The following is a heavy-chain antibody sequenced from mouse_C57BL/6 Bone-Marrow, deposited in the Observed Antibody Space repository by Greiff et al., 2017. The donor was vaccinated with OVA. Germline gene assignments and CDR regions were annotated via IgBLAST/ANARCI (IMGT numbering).Heavy chain of an antibody. Sequence: QVQLKESGPGLVAPSPRLSITCTVSGFSFTSYAISWVRQPPGKGLEWLGVIWTGGGTTYNSALNSRLGIRKDNSKSQVFLKMNRLQTDDAARYYCARRWQLTWYFDVWGTGTTVTVSS. CDR2: IWTGGGT. CDR1: GFSFTSYA. J-gene: IGHJ1*03. V-gene: IGHV2-9-1*01. D-gene: IGHD1-1*02. CDR3: ARRWQLTWYFDV.